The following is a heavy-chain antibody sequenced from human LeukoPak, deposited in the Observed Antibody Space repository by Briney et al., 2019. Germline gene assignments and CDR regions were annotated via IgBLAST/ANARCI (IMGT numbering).Heavy chain of an antibody. Sequence: PSQTLSLTCVISGDSVSSDSVAWNWIRQSPSRGLEWLGRTYYRSKWYNDYAVSVKSRITINPDTSKNQFSLQLNSLTPEETAVYYCARDMDYYFLGNYYNSRWFDPWGQGTLVTVSS. V-gene: IGHV6-1*01. CDR1: GDSVSSDSVA. J-gene: IGHJ5*02. CDR3: ARDMDYYFLGNYYNSRWFDP. D-gene: IGHD3-10*01. CDR2: TYYRSKWYN.